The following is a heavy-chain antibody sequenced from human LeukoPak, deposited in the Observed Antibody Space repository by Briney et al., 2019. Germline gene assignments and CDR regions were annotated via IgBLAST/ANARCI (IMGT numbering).Heavy chain of an antibody. CDR1: GYTFTSYG. CDR2: ISAYNGNT. J-gene: IGHJ6*02. CDR3: ASATNYYYGMDV. Sequence: VXVSCKASGYTFTSYGISWVRQAPGQGLEWMGWISAYNGNTNYAQKLQGRVTMTTDTSTSTAYMELRSLRSDDTAVYYCASATNYYYGMDVWGQGTTVTVSS. V-gene: IGHV1-18*01.